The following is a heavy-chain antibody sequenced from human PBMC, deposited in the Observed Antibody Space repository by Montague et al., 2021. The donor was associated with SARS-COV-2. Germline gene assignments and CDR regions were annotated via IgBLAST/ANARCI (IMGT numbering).Heavy chain of an antibody. V-gene: IGHV4-59*12. J-gene: IGHJ2*01. CDR1: GGSISTYY. CDR3: ARDGYNAHQNYWYFDL. D-gene: IGHD5-24*01. CDR2: IYYSGST. Sequence: SETLSLTCTVSGGSISTYYWSWIRQPPGKGLEWFGYIYYSGSTNYSPSPKSRVTISVDTSKNKFSLKLSSVTAADTAVYYCARDGYNAHQNYWYFDLWGRGTLVTVSS.